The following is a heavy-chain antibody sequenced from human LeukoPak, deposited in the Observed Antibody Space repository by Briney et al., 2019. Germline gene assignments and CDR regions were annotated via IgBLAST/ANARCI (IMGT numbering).Heavy chain of an antibody. V-gene: IGHV1-46*01. CDR2: INPSGGST. Sequence: ASVKVSCKASGYTFTSYYMHWVRQAPGQGLEWMGIINPSGGSTSYAQKFQGRVTMTRDMSTSTVYMELSSLRSEDTAVYYCASYYAVGATTFDIWGQGTMVTVSS. CDR1: GYTFTSYY. CDR3: ASYYAVGATTFDI. J-gene: IGHJ3*02. D-gene: IGHD1-26*01.